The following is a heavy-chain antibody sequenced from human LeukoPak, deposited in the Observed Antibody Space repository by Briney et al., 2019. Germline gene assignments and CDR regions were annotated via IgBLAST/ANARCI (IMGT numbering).Heavy chain of an antibody. Sequence: SETLSLTCTVSGGSINSGNYYWSWIRQPAGEGLEWIGRIYTSGSTNYNPSLKSRVTISVDTSKSQFSLKLSSVTAADTTMYYCARMPPGPGLFDYWGQGALVTVSS. D-gene: IGHD2-2*01. CDR3: ARMPPGPGLFDY. CDR2: IYTSGST. V-gene: IGHV4-61*02. CDR1: GGSINSGNYY. J-gene: IGHJ4*02.